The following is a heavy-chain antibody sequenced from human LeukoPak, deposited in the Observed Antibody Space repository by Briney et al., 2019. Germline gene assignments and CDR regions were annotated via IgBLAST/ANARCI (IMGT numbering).Heavy chain of an antibody. J-gene: IGHJ4*02. CDR2: INHSGST. Sequence: IPSETLSLTCAVYGGSFSGYYWSWIRQPPGKGLEWIGEINHSGSTNYNPSLKSRVTISVDTSKNQFSLKLSSVTAADTAVYYCAREVGATLSPPQVRPWALDYWGQGTLVTVSS. D-gene: IGHD1-26*01. V-gene: IGHV4-34*01. CDR3: AREVGATLSPPQVRPWALDY. CDR1: GGSFSGYY.